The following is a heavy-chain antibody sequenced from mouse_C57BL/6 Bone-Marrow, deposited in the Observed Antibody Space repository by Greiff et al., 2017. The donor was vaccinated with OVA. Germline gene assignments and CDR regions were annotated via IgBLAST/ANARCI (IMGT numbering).Heavy chain of an antibody. CDR3: ARRYYYGSSYGWYFDV. Sequence: QVQLQQPGAELVKPGASVKLSCKASGYTFTRYWMHWVKQRPGQGLEWIGMIHPNSGSTNYNEKFKSKATLTVDKSSSTAYMQLSSLTSEDSAVYYCARRYYYGSSYGWYFDVWGTGTTVTVSS. D-gene: IGHD1-1*01. CDR2: IHPNSGST. J-gene: IGHJ1*03. CDR1: GYTFTRYW. V-gene: IGHV1-64*01.